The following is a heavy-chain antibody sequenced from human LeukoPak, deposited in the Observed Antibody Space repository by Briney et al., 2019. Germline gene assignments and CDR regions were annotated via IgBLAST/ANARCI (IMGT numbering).Heavy chain of an antibody. CDR3: ARRPGYCSSTSCHGYYYGMDV. Sequence: SETLSLTCTVSGGSISSRSYYWGWIRQPPGKGLEWIGEISHSGSTNYNPSLKSRVTISVDTSKNQFSLKLSSVTAADTAVYYCARRPGYCSSTSCHGYYYGMDVWGQGTTVTVSS. CDR1: GGSISSRSYY. D-gene: IGHD2-2*01. CDR2: ISHSGST. J-gene: IGHJ6*02. V-gene: IGHV4-39*07.